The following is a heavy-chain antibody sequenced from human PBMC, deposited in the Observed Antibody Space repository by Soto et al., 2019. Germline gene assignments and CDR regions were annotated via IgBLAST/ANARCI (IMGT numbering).Heavy chain of an antibody. Sequence: QVQLVESGGGVVQPGRSLRLSCAASGFTFSSYGMHWVRQAPGKGLEWVAVISYDGSNKYYADSVKGRFTISRDNSKKTLYRQMNSLRAEDTAVYYCAKERIVVVPAAMRSYRQYYYGMDVWGQGTTVTVSS. CDR3: AKERIVVVPAAMRSYRQYYYGMDV. J-gene: IGHJ6*02. CDR1: GFTFSSYG. D-gene: IGHD2-2*01. CDR2: ISYDGSNK. V-gene: IGHV3-30*18.